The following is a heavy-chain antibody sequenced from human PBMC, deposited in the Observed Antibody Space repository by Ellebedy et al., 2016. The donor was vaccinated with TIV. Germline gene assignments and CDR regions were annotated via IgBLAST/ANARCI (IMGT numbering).Heavy chain of an antibody. CDR3: ARDPGYSSGWPKTAFDY. V-gene: IGHV4-39*07. J-gene: IGHJ4*02. CDR1: GGSISSSSYY. Sequence: SETLSLXXTVSGGSISSSSYYWGWIRQPPGKGLEWIGSIYYSGSTYYNPSLKSRVTISVDTSKNQFSLKLSSVTAADTAVYYCARDPGYSSGWPKTAFDYWGQGTLVTVSS. CDR2: IYYSGST. D-gene: IGHD6-19*01.